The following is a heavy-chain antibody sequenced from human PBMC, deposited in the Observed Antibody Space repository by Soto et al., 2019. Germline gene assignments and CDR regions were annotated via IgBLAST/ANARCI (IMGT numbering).Heavy chain of an antibody. V-gene: IGHV3-21*01. Sequence: PGESLKISCAASGFTFSSYSMNWVRQAPGKGLEWVSSISSSSSYIYYADSVKGRFTISRDNAKNSLYLQMNSLRAEDTAVYYCARDRLSAKYSSWFDPWGQGTLATVSS. J-gene: IGHJ5*02. CDR3: ARDRLSAKYSSWFDP. CDR2: ISSSSSYI. D-gene: IGHD3-16*02. CDR1: GFTFSSYS.